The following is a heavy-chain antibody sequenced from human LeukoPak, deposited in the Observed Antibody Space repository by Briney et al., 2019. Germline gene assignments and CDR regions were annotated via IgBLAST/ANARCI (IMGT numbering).Heavy chain of an antibody. D-gene: IGHD3-9*01. J-gene: IGHJ4*02. V-gene: IGHV4-34*01. CDR2: INHSRST. CDR3: ARRGGVLTGYYTL. CDR1: GGSFSGYY. Sequence: PSETLSLTCAVYGGSFSGYYWSWIRQPPGKGLEWIGEINHSRSTNYNPSLKSRVTISVDTSKNQFSLKLSSVTAADTAVYYCARRGGVLTGYYTLWGQGTLVTVSS.